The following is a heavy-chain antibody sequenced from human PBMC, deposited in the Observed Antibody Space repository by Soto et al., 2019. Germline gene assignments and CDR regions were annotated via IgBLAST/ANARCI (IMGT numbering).Heavy chain of an antibody. CDR1: GFTFSSYW. V-gene: IGHV3-74*01. Sequence: GGSLRLSCAASGFTFSSYWMHWVRQAPGKGLVWVSRINSDGSSTSYADSVKGRFTISRDNANNTLYLQMNSLRAEDTAVYYCASTTYYDILTGSLWYFDYWGQGTLVTVSS. J-gene: IGHJ4*02. CDR2: INSDGSST. D-gene: IGHD3-9*01. CDR3: ASTTYYDILTGSLWYFDY.